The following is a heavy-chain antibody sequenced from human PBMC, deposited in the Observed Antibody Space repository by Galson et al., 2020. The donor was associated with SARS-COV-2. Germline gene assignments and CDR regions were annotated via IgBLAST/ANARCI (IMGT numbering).Heavy chain of an antibody. J-gene: IGHJ6*02. CDR3: ARVVGGSSGSYRYYYYYGMDV. D-gene: IGHD6-19*01. CDR2: INHSGST. V-gene: IGHV4-34*01. CDR1: GGTISSYY. Sequence: SETLSLTCTVSGGTISSYYWSWIRQPPGKGLEWIGEINHSGSTNYNPSLKSRVTISVDTSKNQFSLKLSSVTAADTAVYYCARVVGGSSGSYRYYYYYGMDVWGQGTTVTVSS.